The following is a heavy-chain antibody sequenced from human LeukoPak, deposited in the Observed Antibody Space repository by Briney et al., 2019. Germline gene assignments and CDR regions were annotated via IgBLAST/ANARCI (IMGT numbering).Heavy chain of an antibody. V-gene: IGHV1-2*02. CDR2: INPNSGGT. Sequence: ASVKVSCKAPGYTFTGYYMHWVRQAPGQGLEWMGWINPNSGGTNYAQKFQGRVTMTRDTSISTAYMELSRLRSDDTAVYYCASATLRCSGGSCYEMDVWGKGTTVTVSS. CDR1: GYTFTGYY. D-gene: IGHD2-15*01. J-gene: IGHJ6*04. CDR3: ASATLRCSGGSCYEMDV.